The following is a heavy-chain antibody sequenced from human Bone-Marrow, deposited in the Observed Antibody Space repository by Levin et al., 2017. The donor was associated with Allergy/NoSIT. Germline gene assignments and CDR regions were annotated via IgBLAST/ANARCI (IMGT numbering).Heavy chain of an antibody. V-gene: IGHV3-15*01. CDR2: IKSKTDGGTI. CDR3: TTKNF. J-gene: IGHJ4*02. CDR1: EFTFNKAW. Sequence: GESLKISCVASEFTFNKAWMNWVRQAPGKGMEWVGRIKSKTDGGTIDYAAPVKGRFTISRDDSKTTLYLQINSLRTEDTAVYYCTTKNFWGQGTLVSVSS. D-gene: IGHD2/OR15-2a*01.